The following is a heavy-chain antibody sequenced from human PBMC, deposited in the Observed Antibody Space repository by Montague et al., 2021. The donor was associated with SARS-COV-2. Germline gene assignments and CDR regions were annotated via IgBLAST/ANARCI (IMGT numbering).Heavy chain of an antibody. CDR1: GFTFSSYS. CDR3: AGDRYSSGWYGY. V-gene: IGHV3-21*01. J-gene: IGHJ4*02. CDR2: ISSSSSYI. D-gene: IGHD6-19*01. Sequence: SLRLSCAASGFTFSSYSMNWVRQAPGKGLEWVSSISSSSSYIYYADSVKGRFTISRDNAKNSLYLQINSLRAEDTAVYYCAGDRYSSGWYGYWGQGTLVTVSS.